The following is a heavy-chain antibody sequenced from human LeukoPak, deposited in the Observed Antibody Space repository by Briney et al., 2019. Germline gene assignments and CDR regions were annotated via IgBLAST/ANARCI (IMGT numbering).Heavy chain of an antibody. J-gene: IGHJ6*03. CDR2: IYTSGST. Sequence: SETLSLTCTASGGSISSYYWSWIRQPAGKGLEWIGRIYTSGSTNYNPSLKSRVTMSVDTSKNQFSLKLSSVTAADTAVYYCARVGVLRYFDWLHYYMDVWGKGTTVTISS. V-gene: IGHV4-4*07. CDR1: GGSISSYY. D-gene: IGHD3-9*01. CDR3: ARVGVLRYFDWLHYYMDV.